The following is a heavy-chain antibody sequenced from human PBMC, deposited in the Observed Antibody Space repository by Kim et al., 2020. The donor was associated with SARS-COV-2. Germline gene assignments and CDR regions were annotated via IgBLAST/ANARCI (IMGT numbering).Heavy chain of an antibody. Sequence: DYAVSVKSRRTINPDTSKNQFSLQLNSVTPEDTAVYYCAREDIVATAFDYWGQGTLVTVSS. CDR3: AREDIVATAFDY. V-gene: IGHV6-1*01. J-gene: IGHJ4*02. D-gene: IGHD5-12*01.